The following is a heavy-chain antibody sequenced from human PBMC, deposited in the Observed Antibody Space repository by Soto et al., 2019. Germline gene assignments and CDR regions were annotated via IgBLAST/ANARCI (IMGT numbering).Heavy chain of an antibody. CDR3: ARGVYYFDY. Sequence: PGGSLRLSCATPWFTFHNHTFKCVGQASGKGLEWVSSISSGSSYIYYAGSVKGRFTISRDNAKNSLYLQMNSLRAEDTAVYYCARGVYYFDYWGQGTLVTVSS. CDR2: ISSGSSYI. V-gene: IGHV3-21*01. CDR1: WFTFHNHT. J-gene: IGHJ4*02.